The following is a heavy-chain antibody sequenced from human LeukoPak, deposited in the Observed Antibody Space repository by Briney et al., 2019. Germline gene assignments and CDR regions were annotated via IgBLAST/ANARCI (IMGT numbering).Heavy chain of an antibody. Sequence: GGSLRLSCAASGFSFSTYAMHWVRQAPGKGLEWVAVISYDGRNKYYADSVKGRFTISRDNSKNTLYVQMNSLRVEDTAVYYCARDSNDSGIDYWGQGTLVTVSS. CDR3: ARDSNDSGIDY. J-gene: IGHJ4*02. D-gene: IGHD3-10*01. CDR1: GFSFSTYA. V-gene: IGHV3-30*04. CDR2: ISYDGRNK.